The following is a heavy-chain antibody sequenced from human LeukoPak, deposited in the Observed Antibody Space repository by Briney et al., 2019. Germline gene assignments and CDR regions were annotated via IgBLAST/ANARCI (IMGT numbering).Heavy chain of an antibody. CDR2: IYYSGNT. CDR3: AGDLDSSGWTHFDY. V-gene: IGHV4-59*01. CDR1: GGSISSFY. D-gene: IGHD6-19*01. J-gene: IGHJ4*02. Sequence: PSETLSLTCTVSGGSISSFYWSWIRQPPGKGLQWIGYIYYSGNTNYNPSLKSRVTISVDTSKNQFSLKLSSVTAADTAVYYCAGDLDSSGWTHFDYWGQGTLVTVSS.